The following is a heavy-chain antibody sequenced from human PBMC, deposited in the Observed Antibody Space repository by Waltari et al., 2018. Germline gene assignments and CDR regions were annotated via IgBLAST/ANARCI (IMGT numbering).Heavy chain of an antibody. Sequence: EVQLVESGGGLVQPGGSLRLSCAASGFTFSSYWMSWVRQAPGKGLEWVTNIKQDGSEKYYVDSVKGRFTISRDNAKNSLYLQMNSLRAEDTAVYYCARCPRGFVYYDSSGYYTCWGQGTLVTVSS. D-gene: IGHD3-22*01. V-gene: IGHV3-7*04. CDR1: GFTFSSYW. CDR2: IKQDGSEK. J-gene: IGHJ4*02. CDR3: ARCPRGFVYYDSSGYYTC.